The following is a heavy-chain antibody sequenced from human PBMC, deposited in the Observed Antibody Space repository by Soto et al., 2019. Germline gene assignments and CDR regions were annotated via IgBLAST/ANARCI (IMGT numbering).Heavy chain of an antibody. D-gene: IGHD3-16*02. J-gene: IGHJ4*02. CDR1: DGSISSSRHY. CDR2: IHYSGST. Sequence: QLQLQESGPGLVKPSETLSLTCTVSDGSISSSRHYWGWIRQPPGKGLEWIGTIHYSGSTYYNPSRKRRVSLSGHTSKNQYPRMLTSVTAADTGVHYCAPHKASFYWEDSWVQGTLVTVSS. V-gene: IGHV4-39*01. CDR3: APHKASFYWEDS.